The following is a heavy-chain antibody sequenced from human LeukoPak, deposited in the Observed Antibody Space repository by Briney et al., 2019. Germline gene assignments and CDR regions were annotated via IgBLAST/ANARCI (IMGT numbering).Heavy chain of an antibody. D-gene: IGHD3-10*01. CDR3: ARDWDYYGSGSYYNVKNWFDP. CDR2: INPNSGGT. Sequence: GASVKVSCKASGYTFTSYDINWVRQATGQGLEWMGWINPNSGGTNYAQKFQGRITMTRDTSISTAYMELSRLRSDDTAVYYCARDWDYYGSGSYYNVKNWFDPWGQGTLVTVSS. J-gene: IGHJ5*02. V-gene: IGHV1-2*02. CDR1: GYTFTSYD.